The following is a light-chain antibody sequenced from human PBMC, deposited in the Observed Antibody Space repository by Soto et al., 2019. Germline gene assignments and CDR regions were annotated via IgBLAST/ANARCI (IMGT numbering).Light chain of an antibody. CDR3: QQYGSSPPYT. Sequence: EIVLTQSPGTLSLSPGERATLSCRASQSVSSSYLAWNQQKPGQAPRLLIHGASSRATGIPDRFSGSGSGTDFTLIISRLEPEYFAVYYCQQYGSSPPYTFGQGTKLEIK. CDR1: QSVSSSY. CDR2: GAS. J-gene: IGKJ2*01. V-gene: IGKV3-20*01.